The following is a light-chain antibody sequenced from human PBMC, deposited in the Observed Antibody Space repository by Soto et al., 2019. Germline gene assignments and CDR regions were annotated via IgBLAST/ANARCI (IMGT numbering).Light chain of an antibody. CDR2: GAS. V-gene: IGKV3-20*01. J-gene: IGKJ1*01. Sequence: ELVMTQSPATLSLSPGERATLSCRASQSFNSIYLAWYQQKPGQAPRLLIYGASSRATGTPDRFSGSGSGTDFTLTISRLEPEDFAVYYCHQYDSWTCGQGTKVDIK. CDR3: HQYDSWT. CDR1: QSFNSIY.